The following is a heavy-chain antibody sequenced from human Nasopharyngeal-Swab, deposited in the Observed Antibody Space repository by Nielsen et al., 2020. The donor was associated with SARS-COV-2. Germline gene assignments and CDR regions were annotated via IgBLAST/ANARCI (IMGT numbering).Heavy chain of an antibody. CDR1: GFTFRNYG. CDR2: IWYDGTNK. CDR3: ARGQESYSSSWLNWYFDL. Sequence: GGSLRLSCAASGFTFRNYGMHWVRQAPGKGLEWVANIWYDGTNKYYADSVKGRFTISRDNSKTTLYLQMNSLRAEDTAVYYCARGQESYSSSWLNWYFDLWGRGTLVTVSS. J-gene: IGHJ2*01. D-gene: IGHD6-13*01. V-gene: IGHV3-33*01.